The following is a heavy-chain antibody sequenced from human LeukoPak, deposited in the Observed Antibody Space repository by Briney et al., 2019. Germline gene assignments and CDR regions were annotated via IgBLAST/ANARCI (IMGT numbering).Heavy chain of an antibody. CDR2: ISAYNGNT. V-gene: IGHV1-18*04. CDR1: GYTFTGYY. J-gene: IGHJ4*02. Sequence: ASVKVSCKASGYTFTGYYIHWVRQAPGQGLEWMGWISAYNGNTNYAQKFQGRVTMTTDTSTSTAYMELRNLRSDDTAVYYCARDRIYYDSSGSKGGLDCWGQGTLVTVSS. CDR3: ARDRIYYDSSGSKGGLDC. D-gene: IGHD3-22*01.